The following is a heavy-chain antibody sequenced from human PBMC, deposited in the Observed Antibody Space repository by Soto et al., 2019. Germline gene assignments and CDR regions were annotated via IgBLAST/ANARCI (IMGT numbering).Heavy chain of an antibody. Sequence: QVQLQESGPGLVKPSEILSLTCTVSGGSISSYYWSWIRQPPGKGLEWIGYIYYSGSTNYNPSLKSRVTISVDTSKNQFSLKLSSVTAADTAVYYCARDQANDAFDIWGQGTMVTVSS. J-gene: IGHJ3*02. CDR2: IYYSGST. CDR3: ARDQANDAFDI. CDR1: GGSISSYY. V-gene: IGHV4-59*01.